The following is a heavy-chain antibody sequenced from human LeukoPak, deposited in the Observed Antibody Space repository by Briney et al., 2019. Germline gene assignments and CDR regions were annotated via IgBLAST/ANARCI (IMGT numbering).Heavy chain of an antibody. J-gene: IGHJ4*02. Sequence: GESLKISCKGSGYRFTSYWIGWVRQMPGKGLEWMGIIYPGDSDTRYSPSFQGQVTISADKSISTAYLPWSSLKASDTAMYSCARPYYGGRGSYYFDYWGQGTLVTVSS. CDR2: IYPGDSDT. V-gene: IGHV5-51*01. CDR1: GYRFTSYW. D-gene: IGHD4-23*01. CDR3: ARPYYGGRGSYYFDY.